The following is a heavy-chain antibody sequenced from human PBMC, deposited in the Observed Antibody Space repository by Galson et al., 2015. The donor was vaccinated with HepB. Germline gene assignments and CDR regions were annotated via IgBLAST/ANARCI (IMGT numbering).Heavy chain of an antibody. Sequence: SETLSLTCAVSGDSISNDRWWSWVRQPPGEGLEWIREAYHSGGTNYRPSLKSRVTISVDKSKNQFSLKLTSVTAADTAVYYCARAKEGRGYFDYWGQGTLVTVSS. V-gene: IGHV4-4*02. CDR1: GDSISNDRW. J-gene: IGHJ4*02. CDR2: AYHSGGT. CDR3: ARAKEGRGYFDY. D-gene: IGHD3-10*01.